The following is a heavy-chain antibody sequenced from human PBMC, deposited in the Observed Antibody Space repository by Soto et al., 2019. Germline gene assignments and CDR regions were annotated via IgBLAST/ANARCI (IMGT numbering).Heavy chain of an antibody. Sequence: EVQLVESGGGLVQPGGSLRLSCAASGFTFSSYWMHWVRQAPGKGLVWVSRINSDGSSTSYADSVKGRFTVSRDNAKNTLYLQMNSLRAEDTAVYYCARSIAAGVNWFDPWGQGTLVTVSS. J-gene: IGHJ5*02. D-gene: IGHD2-15*01. CDR1: GFTFSSYW. CDR3: ARSIAAGVNWFDP. CDR2: INSDGSST. V-gene: IGHV3-74*01.